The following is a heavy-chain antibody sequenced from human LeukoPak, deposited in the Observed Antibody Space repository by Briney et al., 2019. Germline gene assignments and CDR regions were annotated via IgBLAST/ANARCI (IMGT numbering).Heavy chain of an antibody. CDR1: GDSVSANSGA. Sequence: SQTLSLTCAISGDSVSANSGAWNWIRQSPSRGLEWLGRTYYRSKWYNDYAVSVKSRIIINPDTSRNEFSLQLNSVTPEDTAVYYCARKGGTNDAFDIWGQGTMVTVSS. D-gene: IGHD3-16*01. V-gene: IGHV6-1*01. J-gene: IGHJ3*02. CDR2: TYYRSKWYN. CDR3: ARKGGTNDAFDI.